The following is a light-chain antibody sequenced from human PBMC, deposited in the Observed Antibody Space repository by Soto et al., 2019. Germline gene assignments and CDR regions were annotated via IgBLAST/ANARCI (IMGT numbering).Light chain of an antibody. CDR1: QGISSW. CDR2: AAS. Sequence: DIQMTQSPSSVSASVGARVTITCRARQGISSWLAWYQHKPGKAPKLLISAASSLQSGVPSRFSGSGSGTEFTLAISSLQPEDFATYDCQQANTFPWTFGQGTMVEIK. J-gene: IGKJ1*01. V-gene: IGKV1-12*01. CDR3: QQANTFPWT.